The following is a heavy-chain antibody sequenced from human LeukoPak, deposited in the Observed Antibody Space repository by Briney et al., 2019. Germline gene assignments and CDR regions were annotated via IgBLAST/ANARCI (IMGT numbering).Heavy chain of an antibody. D-gene: IGHD5-24*01. Sequence: GGSLRLSCAASGFTFSDYYMIWIRQAPGKGLEWVSYINKGGSSAYYADSVKGRFTISRDNGQNSLYLQMNSLRDEDTAVYYCARDQRWLQVNYWGRERWSPSPQ. V-gene: IGHV3-11*01. CDR2: INKGGSSA. CDR1: GFTFSDYY. CDR3: ARDQRWLQVNY. J-gene: IGHJ4*02.